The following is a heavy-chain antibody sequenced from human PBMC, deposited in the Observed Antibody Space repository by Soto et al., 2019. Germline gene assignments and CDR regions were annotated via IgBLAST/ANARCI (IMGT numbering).Heavy chain of an antibody. D-gene: IGHD3-22*01. J-gene: IGHJ3*02. Sequence: SETLSLTCSVSSGSISSSLYYWGWIRQPPGKGLEWVGTIYSTVSTHYNPSLKSRVTISVDTSKNQFSLKLNSVTAADTAVYYCARLPYYDTPPVTFDIWGQGAMVTVSS. CDR2: IYSTVST. CDR1: SGSISSSLYY. CDR3: ARLPYYDTPPVTFDI. V-gene: IGHV4-39*01.